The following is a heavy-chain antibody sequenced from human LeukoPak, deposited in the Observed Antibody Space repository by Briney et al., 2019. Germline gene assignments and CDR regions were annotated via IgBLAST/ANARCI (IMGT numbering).Heavy chain of an antibody. Sequence: HPGGSLRLSCAASGFTFSTYGMHWVRQALGKGLEWVALVWSDGNGKFYADSVKGRFTISRDNSKNTLYLQMNSLRAEDTAVYYCVSVLTVTFDSWGQGTLVTVSS. V-gene: IGHV3-33*01. J-gene: IGHJ4*02. D-gene: IGHD4-17*01. CDR1: GFTFSTYG. CDR3: VSVLTVTFDS. CDR2: VWSDGNGK.